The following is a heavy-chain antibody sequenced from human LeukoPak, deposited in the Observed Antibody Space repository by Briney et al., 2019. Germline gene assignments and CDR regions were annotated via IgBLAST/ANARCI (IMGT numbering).Heavy chain of an antibody. CDR1: GGSISSSSYY. V-gene: IGHV4-39*01. CDR3: ARHCDLYSSSWFDY. CDR2: IYYSGST. J-gene: IGHJ4*02. D-gene: IGHD6-13*01. Sequence: SETLSLTCTVSGGSISSSSYYWRWIRQPPGKGLEWIGSIYYSGSTYYNPSLKSRVTISVDTSKNQFSLKLSSVTAADTAVYYCARHCDLYSSSWFDYWGQGTLVTVSS.